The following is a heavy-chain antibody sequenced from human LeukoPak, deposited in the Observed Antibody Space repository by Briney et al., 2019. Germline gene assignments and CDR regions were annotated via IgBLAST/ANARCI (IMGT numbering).Heavy chain of an antibody. CDR3: AREDHCGGDCYSPYFDY. D-gene: IGHD2-21*01. Sequence: SETLSLTCTVSGGSISSYYWSWIRQPPGKGLEWIGYIYYSGSTNYNPSLKSRVTISVDTSKNQFSLKLSSVTAADTAVYYCAREDHCGGDCYSPYFDYWGQGTLVTVSS. V-gene: IGHV4-59*12. CDR1: GGSISSYY. CDR2: IYYSGST. J-gene: IGHJ4*02.